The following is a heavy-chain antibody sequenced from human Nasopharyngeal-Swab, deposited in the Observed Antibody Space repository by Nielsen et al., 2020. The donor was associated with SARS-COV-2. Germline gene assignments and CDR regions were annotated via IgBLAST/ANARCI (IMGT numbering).Heavy chain of an antibody. CDR3: TTLPAAIPSYYVIDV. D-gene: IGHD2-2*01. J-gene: IGHJ6*02. CDR1: GFTFDDYA. V-gene: IGHV3-9*01. Sequence: SLKISCAASGFTFDDYAMHWVRQAPGKGLEWVSGISWNSGSIGYVDSVKGRFTISRDNAKNSLYLQMNSLRAEDTPLYYCTTLPAAIPSYYVIDVWGQVTTVTVSS. CDR2: ISWNSGSI.